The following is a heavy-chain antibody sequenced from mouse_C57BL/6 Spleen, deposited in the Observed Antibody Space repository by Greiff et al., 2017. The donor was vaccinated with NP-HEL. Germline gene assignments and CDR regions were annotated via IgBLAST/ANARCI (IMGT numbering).Heavy chain of an antibody. V-gene: IGHV2-5*01. CDR1: GFSLTSYG. D-gene: IGHD1-1*01. CDR3: ATILLRPHYYAMDY. CDR2: IWRGGST. Sequence: VQLQQSGPGLVQPSQSLSITCTVSGFSLTSYGVHWVRQSPGKGLEWLGVIWRGGSTDYNAAFMSRLSITKDNSKSQVYFKMNSLQADDTAIYYFATILLRPHYYAMDYWGQGTSVTVSS. J-gene: IGHJ4*01.